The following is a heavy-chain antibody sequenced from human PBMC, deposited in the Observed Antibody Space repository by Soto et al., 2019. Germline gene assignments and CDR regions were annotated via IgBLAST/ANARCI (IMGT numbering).Heavy chain of an antibody. CDR3: ARDRAAVADTYYYGMDV. V-gene: IGHV4-31*03. Sequence: SETLSLTCTVSGGSISSGGYYWSWIRQHPGKGLEWIGYIYYSGSTYYNPSLKSRVTISVDTSKNQFSLKLSSVTAADTAVYYCARDRAAVADTYYYGMDVWGQGTTVTVSS. J-gene: IGHJ6*02. D-gene: IGHD6-19*01. CDR1: GGSISSGGYY. CDR2: IYYSGST.